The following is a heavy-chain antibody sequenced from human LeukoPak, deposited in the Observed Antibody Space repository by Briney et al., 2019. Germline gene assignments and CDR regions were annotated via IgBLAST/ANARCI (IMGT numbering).Heavy chain of an antibody. J-gene: IGHJ4*02. CDR2: IYYGGTT. CDR3: AGQGYCSGGSCYLGGFDY. D-gene: IGHD2-15*01. CDR1: GGSISSGGYY. Sequence: SQTLSLTCTVSGGSISSGGYYWSWIRQHPGKGLEWIGYIYYGGTTYYNPSLKSRVTISVDTSNNQFSLKLSSATAADTAVYYCAGQGYCSGGSCYLGGFDYWGQGTLVTVSS. V-gene: IGHV4-31*03.